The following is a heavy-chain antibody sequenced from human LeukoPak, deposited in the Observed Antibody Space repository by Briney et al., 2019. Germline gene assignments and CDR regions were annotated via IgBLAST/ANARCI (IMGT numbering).Heavy chain of an antibody. V-gene: IGHV3-7*01. CDR2: IGKDGSEK. CDR3: TRDIVYLQLEY. Sequence: HPGGSLRLSCAASGFSFPNYWMVSVRQAPGKGLEWVASIGKDGSEKSYVDSVKGRFTISRDNARNSLYLQMSSLRVEDTAVYYCTRDIVYLQLEYWGQGALVTVSS. CDR1: GFSFPNYW. D-gene: IGHD2-15*01. J-gene: IGHJ4*02.